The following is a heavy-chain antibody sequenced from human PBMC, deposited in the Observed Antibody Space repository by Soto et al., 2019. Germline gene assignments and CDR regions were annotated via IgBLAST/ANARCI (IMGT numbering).Heavy chain of an antibody. D-gene: IGHD4-17*01. CDR3: ARTGTCYGDYLRCFQH. CDR2: INPSGGST. CDR1: GYTFTSYY. Sequence: GASVKVSCKASGYTFTSYYMHWVRQAPGQGLEWMGIINPSGGSTSYAQKFQGRVTMTRDTSTSTVYMELSSLRSEDTAVYYCARTGTCYGDYLRCFQHWGQGTLVTVSS. J-gene: IGHJ1*01. V-gene: IGHV1-46*03.